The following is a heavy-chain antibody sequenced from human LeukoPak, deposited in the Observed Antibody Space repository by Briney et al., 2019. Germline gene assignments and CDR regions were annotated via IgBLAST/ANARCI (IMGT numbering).Heavy chain of an antibody. Sequence: GGSLRLSCAASGFTFSSYWMSWVRQAPGKGLEWVANIKQDGSEKYYVDSVKGRFTISRDNAKNSLYLQMNSLRAEDTAVYYCARDFGGYSYGLGYYYYGMDVWGQGTTVTVSS. V-gene: IGHV3-7*01. D-gene: IGHD5-18*01. J-gene: IGHJ6*02. CDR3: ARDFGGYSYGLGYYYYGMDV. CDR1: GFTFSSYW. CDR2: IKQDGSEK.